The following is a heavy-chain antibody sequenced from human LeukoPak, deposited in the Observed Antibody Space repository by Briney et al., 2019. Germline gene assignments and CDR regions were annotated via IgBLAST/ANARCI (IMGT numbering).Heavy chain of an antibody. CDR1: GGSISSYY. D-gene: IGHD3-22*01. CDR2: IYTSGST. Sequence: SETLSLTCTVSGGSISSYYWSWIRQPAGKGLEWIGRIYTSGSTNYNPSLKSRVTISVDTSKNQFSLKLSSVTAADTAVYYCARVPYYYDSSGYGFDYWGQGTLVTVSS. J-gene: IGHJ4*02. CDR3: ARVPYYYDSSGYGFDY. V-gene: IGHV4-4*07.